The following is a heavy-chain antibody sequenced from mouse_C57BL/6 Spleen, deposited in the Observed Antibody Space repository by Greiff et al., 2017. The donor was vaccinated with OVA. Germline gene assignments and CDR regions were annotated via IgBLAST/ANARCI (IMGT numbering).Heavy chain of an antibody. CDR1: GFTFSSYA. Sequence: EVHLVESGGGLVKPGGSLKLSCAASGFTFSSYAMSWVRQTPEKRLEWVATISDGGSYTYYPDNVKGRFTISRDNAKNNLYLQMSHLKSEDTAMYYCARDPGSSGIAYWGQGTLVTVSA. D-gene: IGHD1-1*01. J-gene: IGHJ3*01. CDR3: ARDPGSSGIAY. V-gene: IGHV5-4*01. CDR2: ISDGGSYT.